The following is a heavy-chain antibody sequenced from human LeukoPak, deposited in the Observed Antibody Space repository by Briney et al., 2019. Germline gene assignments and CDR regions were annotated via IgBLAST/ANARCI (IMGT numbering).Heavy chain of an antibody. CDR2: ISSSGTTI. Sequence: GGSLRLSCAASGFTFSSYSMNWVRQVPGKGLEWVSYISSSGTTIYYADSVKGRFTISRDNAKNSLYLQMNSLRAEDTAVYYCARDMGLVGCDGCPIDCWGQGTLVTVSS. CDR1: GFTFSSYS. CDR3: ARDMGLVGCDGCPIDC. D-gene: IGHD2-21*02. V-gene: IGHV3-48*01. J-gene: IGHJ4*02.